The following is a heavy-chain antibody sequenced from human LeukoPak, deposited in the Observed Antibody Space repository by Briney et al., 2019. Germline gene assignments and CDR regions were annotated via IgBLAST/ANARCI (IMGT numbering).Heavy chain of an antibody. Sequence: GASVKVSCKASGGTFSSYAISWVRQAPGQGLEWMGRIIPILGIANYAQEFQGRVTITADKSTSTAYMELSSLRSDDTAVYYCARVSYYYYYGMDVWGQGTTVTVSS. CDR1: GGTFSSYA. J-gene: IGHJ6*02. CDR3: ARVSYYYYYGMDV. CDR2: IIPILGIA. V-gene: IGHV1-69*04.